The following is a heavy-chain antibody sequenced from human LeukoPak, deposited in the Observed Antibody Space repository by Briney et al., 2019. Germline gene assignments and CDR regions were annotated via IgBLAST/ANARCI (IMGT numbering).Heavy chain of an antibody. Sequence: PGGSLRLSCAASGFRFGIYWMSWVRQAPGRGLEWVANINQGGSEDYYVDSVEGRFTISRDNAKNSLYLQMSSLRAGDTAVYYCARSDGAGTVDYWGQGTLVIVSS. CDR3: ARSDGAGTVDY. D-gene: IGHD6-13*01. V-gene: IGHV3-7*01. J-gene: IGHJ4*02. CDR1: GFRFGIYW. CDR2: INQGGSED.